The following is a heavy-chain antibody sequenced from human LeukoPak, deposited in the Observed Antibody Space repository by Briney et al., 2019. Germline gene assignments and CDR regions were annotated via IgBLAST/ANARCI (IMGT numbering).Heavy chain of an antibody. D-gene: IGHD6-13*01. Sequence: SETLSLTCTVSGGSISSYYWSWIRQPAGKGLEWIGRIYTSGSTNYNPSLKSRVTMSVDTSKNQFSLKLSSVTAADTAVYYCARGGRYSSSWYVYFDYWGQGTLVTVSS. CDR3: ARGGRYSSSWYVYFDY. CDR1: GGSISSYY. CDR2: IYTSGST. V-gene: IGHV4-4*07. J-gene: IGHJ4*02.